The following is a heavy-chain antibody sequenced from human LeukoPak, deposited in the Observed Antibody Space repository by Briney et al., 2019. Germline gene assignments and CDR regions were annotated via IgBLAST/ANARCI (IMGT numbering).Heavy chain of an antibody. D-gene: IGHD3-10*01. CDR3: AREGYDYGSGSYYPYWDYYYGMDV. J-gene: IGHJ6*02. Sequence: ASVKVSCKASGYTFTSYDINWVRQVTGQGLEWMGWMNPNSGNTGYAQKFQGRVTMTRNTSISTAYMELSSLRSEDTAVYYCAREGYDYGSGSYYPYWDYYYGMDVWGQGTTVTVSS. CDR2: MNPNSGNT. V-gene: IGHV1-8*01. CDR1: GYTFTSYD.